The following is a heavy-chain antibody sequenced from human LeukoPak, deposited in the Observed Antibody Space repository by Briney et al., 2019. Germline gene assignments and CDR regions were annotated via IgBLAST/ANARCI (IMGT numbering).Heavy chain of an antibody. Sequence: PGRSLRLSCAASGFTFSSYAMSWVRQAPGKGLEWVSAISGSGGSTYYADSVKGRFTISRDNSKNTLYLQMNSLRAEDTAVYYCARQYSSSRGYFDYWGQGTLVTVSS. D-gene: IGHD6-6*01. CDR2: ISGSGGST. V-gene: IGHV3-23*01. CDR1: GFTFSSYA. J-gene: IGHJ4*02. CDR3: ARQYSSSRGYFDY.